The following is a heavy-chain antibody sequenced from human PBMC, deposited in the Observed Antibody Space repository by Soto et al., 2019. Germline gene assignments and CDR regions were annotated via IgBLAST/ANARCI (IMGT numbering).Heavy chain of an antibody. CDR2: IYYSGTT. CDR3: ARDGVATTPL. Sequence: QVQLQESGPGLVKPSETLPLTCTVSGGSISRYYWGWIRQPPGKGLEWIGSIYYSGTTNYNPSLKSRVTISVDMSKNQVTLKLSSVTAADTAVYYCARDGVATTPLWGQGTLVTVSS. J-gene: IGHJ4*02. CDR1: GGSISRYY. V-gene: IGHV4-59*01. D-gene: IGHD2-15*01.